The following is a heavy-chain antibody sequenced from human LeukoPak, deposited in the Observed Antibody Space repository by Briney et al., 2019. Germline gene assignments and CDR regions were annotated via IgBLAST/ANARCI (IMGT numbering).Heavy chain of an antibody. CDR2: IWYDGSNK. D-gene: IGHD5-24*01. Sequence: PGGSLRLSCAASGFTFSSYGMHWVRQAPGNGLEWVAVIWYDGSNKYYADSVKGRFTISRDNSKNTLYLQMNSLRAEDTAVYYCARGGWPIDYWGQGTLVTVSS. V-gene: IGHV3-33*01. J-gene: IGHJ4*02. CDR1: GFTFSSYG. CDR3: ARGGWPIDY.